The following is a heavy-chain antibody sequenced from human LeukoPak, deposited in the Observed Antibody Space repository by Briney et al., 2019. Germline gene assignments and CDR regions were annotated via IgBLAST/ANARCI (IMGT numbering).Heavy chain of an antibody. CDR2: IYYNGNT. Sequence: PSETLSLTCTVSGGSISSTTYYWGWIRQPPGKGLEWIGSIYYNGNTYYNPSLKSRVTISADTSKNQFSLKLSSVTAADTAVYYCARAAPGSPFDPWGQGTLVTVSS. CDR3: ARAAPGSPFDP. V-gene: IGHV4-39*07. J-gene: IGHJ5*02. CDR1: GGSISSTTYY.